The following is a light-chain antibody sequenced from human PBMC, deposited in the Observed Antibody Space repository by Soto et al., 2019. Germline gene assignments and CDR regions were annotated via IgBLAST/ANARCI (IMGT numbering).Light chain of an antibody. CDR3: QSYDSSLSGSGI. V-gene: IGLV1-40*01. Sequence: QSVLTQPPSVSGAPGQRVTISCTGSSSNIGAGYGVHWYQQLPGTAPKLLIYDNNNRPSGVPDRFSGSKSGTSASLVITGLQAEDEADYYCQSYDSSLSGSGIFGGGTKLTAL. J-gene: IGLJ2*01. CDR1: SSNIGAGYG. CDR2: DNN.